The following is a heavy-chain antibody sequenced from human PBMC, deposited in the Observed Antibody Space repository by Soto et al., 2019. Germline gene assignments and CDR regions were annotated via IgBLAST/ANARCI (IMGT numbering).Heavy chain of an antibody. V-gene: IGHV4-34*01. Sequence: SETLSLTCAVYGGSFSGYYWSWIRQPPGKGLEWIGEINHSGSTNYNPSLKSRVTITVDTSKNQFSLKLSSVTAADTAVYYCARGRSSGSYYMVFDYWGQGTLVTVSS. CDR1: GGSFSGYY. CDR3: ARGRSSGSYYMVFDY. J-gene: IGHJ4*02. D-gene: IGHD3-10*01. CDR2: INHSGST.